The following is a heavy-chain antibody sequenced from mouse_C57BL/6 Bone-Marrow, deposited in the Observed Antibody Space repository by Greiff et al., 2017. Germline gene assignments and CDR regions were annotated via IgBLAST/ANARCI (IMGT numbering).Heavy chain of an antibody. D-gene: IGHD2-4*01. CDR3: ASYGDYDPYYAMDY. Sequence: VQLQQPGAELVMPGASVKLSCKASGYTFTSYWMHWVKQRPGQGPEWIGEIDPSDSYTNYNQKFKGKSTLTVDKSSSTAYMQLSSLTSEDSAVYYCASYGDYDPYYAMDYWGQGTSVTVSS. V-gene: IGHV1-69*01. CDR2: IDPSDSYT. J-gene: IGHJ4*01. CDR1: GYTFTSYW.